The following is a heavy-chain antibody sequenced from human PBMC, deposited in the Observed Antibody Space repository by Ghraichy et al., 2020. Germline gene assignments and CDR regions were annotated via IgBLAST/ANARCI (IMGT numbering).Heavy chain of an antibody. J-gene: IGHJ4*02. Sequence: ASVKVSCKASGYTLTSYDINWVRQAPGQGLEWMGWMNPNSGNTGYAQKLQGRVTMTRNTSISTAYMELSSLRPEDTAVYYCARGTYDDFTSPQDYWGQGTLVTVSS. CDR2: MNPNSGNT. CDR3: ARGTYDDFTSPQDY. CDR1: GYTLTSYD. V-gene: IGHV1-8*01. D-gene: IGHD3-3*01.